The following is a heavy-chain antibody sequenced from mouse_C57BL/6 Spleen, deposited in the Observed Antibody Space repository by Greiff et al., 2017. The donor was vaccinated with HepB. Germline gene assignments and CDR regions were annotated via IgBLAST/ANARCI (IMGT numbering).Heavy chain of an antibody. CDR2: IYPGSGST. D-gene: IGHD1-1*01. CDR3: ASWEATVVESAMDY. Sequence: VQLQQSGAELVKPGASVKMSCKASGYTFTSYWITWVKQRPGQGLEWIGDIYPGSGSTNYNEKFKSKATLTVDTSSSTAYMQLSSLTSEDSAVYYCASWEATVVESAMDYWGQGTSVTVSS. CDR1: GYTFTSYW. V-gene: IGHV1-55*01. J-gene: IGHJ4*01.